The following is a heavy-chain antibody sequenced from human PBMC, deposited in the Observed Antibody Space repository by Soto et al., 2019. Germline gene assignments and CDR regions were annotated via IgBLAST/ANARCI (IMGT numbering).Heavy chain of an antibody. J-gene: IGHJ4*02. CDR2: IKSKIDGGTT. D-gene: IGHD3-16*02. Sequence: GGSLRLSCAASGFTFSNAWMSWVRQAPGKGLEWVARIKSKIDGGTTDHAAPVKGRFTISRDDSKNTLYLQMNSLETEDTAVYYCTSYDYILGSDRSRWAYRGQGSLVTVSS. CDR1: GFTFSNAW. CDR3: TSYDYILGSDRSRWAY. V-gene: IGHV3-15*01.